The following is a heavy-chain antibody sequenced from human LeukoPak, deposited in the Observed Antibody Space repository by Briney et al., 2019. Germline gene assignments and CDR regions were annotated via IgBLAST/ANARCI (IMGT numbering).Heavy chain of an antibody. V-gene: IGHV3-33*01. CDR3: ATGGNFYYSH. CDR2: AYGDGSSQ. J-gene: IGHJ1*01. CDR1: GFPFSGYG. Sequence: GGSLRLSCAASGFPFSGYGMHWVRQAPGKGLEWVAVAYGDGSSQYYADSVKGRFSISKDISRNTLSLQMNSLRAEDTAVYSCATGGNFYYSHWGQGTLVTVSS. D-gene: IGHD4-11*01.